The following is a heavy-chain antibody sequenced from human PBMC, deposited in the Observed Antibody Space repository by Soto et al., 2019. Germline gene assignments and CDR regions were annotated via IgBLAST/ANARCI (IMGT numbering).Heavy chain of an antibody. Sequence: QVQLVQSGAEVKKPGASVKVSCKASGYTFTNFGISWVRQAPGQGLEWMGWISAYNGNTNYAQNFQGRVTMTTDTSTSTAYMELRSLRSDDTAXXXXXXGGTPIDYWGQGTLVTVSS. D-gene: IGHD3-16*01. CDR1: GYTFTNFG. J-gene: IGHJ4*02. V-gene: IGHV1-18*01. CDR3: XXGGTPIDY. CDR2: ISAYNGNT.